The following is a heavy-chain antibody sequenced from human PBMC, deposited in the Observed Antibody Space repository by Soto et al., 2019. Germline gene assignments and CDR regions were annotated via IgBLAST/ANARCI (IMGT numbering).Heavy chain of an antibody. CDR2: INHSGST. D-gene: IGHD6-13*01. V-gene: IGHV4-34*01. CDR1: GGSFSGYY. J-gene: IGHJ4*02. Sequence: ASETLSLTCAVYGGSFSGYYWSWIRQPPGKGLEWIGEINHSGSTNYNPSLKSRVTISVDTSKNQFSLKLSSVTAADTAVYYCARGLGIAAAGIDYWGQGTLVTVSS. CDR3: ARGLGIAAAGIDY.